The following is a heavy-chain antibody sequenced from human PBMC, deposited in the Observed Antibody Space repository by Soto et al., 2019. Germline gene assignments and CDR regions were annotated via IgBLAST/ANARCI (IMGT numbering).Heavy chain of an antibody. V-gene: IGHV3-66*01. CDR3: AKDLDSGYYDSSGFLAY. Sequence: GGSLRLSCAASGFTVNSNYMSWVRQAPGKGLEWVSVLYSGGTTYYADSVKGRFTISRDNSKNTLYLQMNSLRVEDTAVYYCAKDLDSGYYDSSGFLAYWGQGTLVTVSS. J-gene: IGHJ4*02. CDR2: LYSGGTT. D-gene: IGHD3-22*01. CDR1: GFTVNSNY.